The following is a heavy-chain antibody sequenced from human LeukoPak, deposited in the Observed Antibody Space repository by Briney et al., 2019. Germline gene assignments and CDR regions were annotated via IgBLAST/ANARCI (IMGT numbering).Heavy chain of an antibody. D-gene: IGHD2-15*01. V-gene: IGHV3-23*01. Sequence: GGSLRLSCAASGFTFSSYAMSWVRRAPGKGLEWVSAISGSGGSTYYADSVKGRFTISRDNSKNTLYLQMNSLRAEDTAVYYCAKDRGSSGGSCYDYWGQGTLVTVSS. CDR1: GFTFSSYA. J-gene: IGHJ4*02. CDR3: AKDRGSSGGSCYDY. CDR2: ISGSGGST.